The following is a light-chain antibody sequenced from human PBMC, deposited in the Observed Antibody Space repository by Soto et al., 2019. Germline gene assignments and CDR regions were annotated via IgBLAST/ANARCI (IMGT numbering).Light chain of an antibody. CDR2: AAS. J-gene: IGKJ1*01. CDR3: QQYGGSPRT. V-gene: IGKV3-20*01. Sequence: EILLTQSPGTLSLSPGDRATLSCRASQSLGSGYLAWYRQKPGQAPRILIYAASSRATGVPDRFSGSGSGTDFSLTISRLEPEDFAVYYCQQYGGSPRTFGQGTKVEVK. CDR1: QSLGSGY.